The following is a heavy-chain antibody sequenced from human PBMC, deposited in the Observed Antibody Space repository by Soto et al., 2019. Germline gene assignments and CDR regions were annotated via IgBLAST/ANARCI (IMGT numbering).Heavy chain of an antibody. D-gene: IGHD4-4*01. V-gene: IGHV1-2*04. CDR2: INPNSGGT. CDR3: ARGHHSNPLYYYYSGMDV. Sequence: ASVKVSCKASGYTFTGYYMHWVRQAPGQGLEWMGFINPNSGGTNYAQKFQGWVTMTRDTSISTAYMELSRLRSDDTAVYYCARGHHSNPLYYYYSGMDVWGQGTTVTVSS. CDR1: GYTFTGYY. J-gene: IGHJ6*02.